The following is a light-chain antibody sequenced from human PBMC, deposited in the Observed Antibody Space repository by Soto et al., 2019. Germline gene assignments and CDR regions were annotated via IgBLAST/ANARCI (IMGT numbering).Light chain of an antibody. J-gene: IGKJ2*01. CDR3: QQYNNWPPMYT. CDR2: GAS. CDR1: QSVSSN. Sequence: EIVMTQSPATLSVSPGERATLSCRASQSVSSNLAWYQQKPGQAPRLLIYGASTRATGIPARFSGSGSGTEFTLTISSLQSEDFAVYYCQQYNNWPPMYTFGQGTKPEIK. V-gene: IGKV3-15*01.